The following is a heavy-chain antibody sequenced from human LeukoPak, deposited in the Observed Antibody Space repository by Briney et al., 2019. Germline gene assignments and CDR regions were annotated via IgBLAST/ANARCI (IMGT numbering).Heavy chain of an antibody. V-gene: IGHV3-33*08. Sequence: GGSLRLSCAASGFTFSSYAMHWVRQAPGKGLEWVAVIWYDGSNKYYADSVKGRFTISRDNSKNTLYLQMNSLRAEDTAVYYCARDEFYYYYGMDVWGQGTTVTVSS. CDR1: GFTFSSYA. J-gene: IGHJ6*02. CDR2: IWYDGSNK. CDR3: ARDEFYYYYGMDV.